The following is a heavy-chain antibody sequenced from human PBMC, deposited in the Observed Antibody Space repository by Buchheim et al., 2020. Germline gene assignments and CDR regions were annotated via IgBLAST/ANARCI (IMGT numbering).Heavy chain of an antibody. CDR3: ARDRNYYDSNGLPY. J-gene: IGHJ4*02. CDR2: IIPIFGVA. CDR1: GYTFTGYY. D-gene: IGHD3-22*01. Sequence: QVQLVQSGAEVKKPGASVKVSCKASGYTFTGYYMHWVRQAPGQGLEWMGKIIPIFGVAKYAQRFRDRVTITADKSTSTAYMELSSLRSEDTAVYYCARDRNYYDSNGLPYWGQGTL. V-gene: IGHV1-69*09.